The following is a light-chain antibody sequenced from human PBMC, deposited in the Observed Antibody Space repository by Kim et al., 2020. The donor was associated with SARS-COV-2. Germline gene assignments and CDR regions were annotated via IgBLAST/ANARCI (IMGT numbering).Light chain of an antibody. Sequence: EIVLTQSPATLSLSPGERATLSCRASQSVDTYLGWYQQKRSQAPRLLIYDTSNRATGIPARFSGSGSGTDFTLTISSLEPEDFAVYYCQQRRSWPLTFGGGTKVDIK. CDR3: QQRRSWPLT. J-gene: IGKJ4*01. CDR2: DTS. V-gene: IGKV3-11*01. CDR1: QSVDTY.